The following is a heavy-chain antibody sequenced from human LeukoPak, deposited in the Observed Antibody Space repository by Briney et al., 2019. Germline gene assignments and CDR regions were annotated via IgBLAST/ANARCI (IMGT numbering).Heavy chain of an antibody. CDR2: INAGNGNT. V-gene: IGHV1-3*01. Sequence: ASVRVSCKASGYTFMDHALQWVRQAPGQRLEWMGWINAGNGNTKFSQKFQGRVTITRDTSASTAYMEMSSLRSEDTALYYCAREIDRDDYNRFFDYWGQGTLVTVSS. D-gene: IGHD5-24*01. J-gene: IGHJ4*02. CDR3: AREIDRDDYNRFFDY. CDR1: GYTFMDHA.